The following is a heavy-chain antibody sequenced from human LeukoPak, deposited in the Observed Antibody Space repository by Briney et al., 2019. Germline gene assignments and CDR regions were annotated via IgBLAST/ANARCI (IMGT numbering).Heavy chain of an antibody. CDR2: ISPANSET. D-gene: IGHD6-13*01. CDR1: GYSFTTYW. Sequence: HGESLKISCKASGYSFTTYWIGWVRQMPGKGLEWIALISPANSETIYSPSFQGQVTISADKSINTAYLQWSSLKASDTAMYYCARRLAAAGAVVRYFDYWGQGNVYTVSS. CDR3: ARRLAAAGAVVRYFDY. V-gene: IGHV5-51*01. J-gene: IGHJ4*02.